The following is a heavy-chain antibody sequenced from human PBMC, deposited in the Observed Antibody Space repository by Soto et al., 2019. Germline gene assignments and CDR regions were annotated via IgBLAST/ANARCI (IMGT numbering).Heavy chain of an antibody. CDR2: ISAYNGNT. J-gene: IGHJ4*02. CDR3: ARHLVPGYTGYSDY. V-gene: IGHV1-18*01. CDR1: GYTFSNYG. D-gene: IGHD5-12*01. Sequence: QVQLVQSGAEVKKPGASVKVSCKTSGYTFSNYGINWVRQAPGQGLEWMVWISAYNGNTNFAQKLLVRVCLTTDTSTITAHLQLRSLTSDDTAVYYCARHLVPGYTGYSDYWGQGTLVIVSS.